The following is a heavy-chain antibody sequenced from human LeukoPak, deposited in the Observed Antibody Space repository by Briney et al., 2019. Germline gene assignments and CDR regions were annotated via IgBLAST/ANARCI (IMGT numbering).Heavy chain of an antibody. CDR2: INTNTGNP. V-gene: IGHV7-4-1*02. J-gene: IGHJ6*03. CDR3: ARDLVTYYYGSGSPRSYYMDV. Sequence: ASVKVSCKASGYTFTSYAMNWVRQAPGQGLEWMGWINTNTGNPTYAHGFTGRFVFSLDTSVSTAYLQISSLKAEDTAVYYCARDLVTYYYGSGSPRSYYMDVWGKGTTVSISS. D-gene: IGHD3-10*01. CDR1: GYTFTSYA.